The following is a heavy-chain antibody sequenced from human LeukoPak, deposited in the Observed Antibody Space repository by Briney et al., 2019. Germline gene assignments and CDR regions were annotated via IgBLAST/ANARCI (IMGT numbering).Heavy chain of an antibody. CDR3: ARTLPNPDYYDLGFDAFDI. Sequence: SETLSLTCTVSGGSISSGDYYWSWIRQLPGKGLEWIGYIYYSGSTNYNPSLKSRVTISVDTSKNQFSLKLSSVTAADTAVYYCARTLPNPDYYDLGFDAFDIWGQGTMVTVPS. V-gene: IGHV4-61*08. CDR1: GGSISSGDYY. CDR2: IYYSGST. D-gene: IGHD3-22*01. J-gene: IGHJ3*02.